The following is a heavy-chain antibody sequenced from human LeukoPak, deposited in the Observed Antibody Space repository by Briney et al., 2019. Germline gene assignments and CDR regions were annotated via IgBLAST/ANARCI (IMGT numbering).Heavy chain of an antibody. Sequence: SETLSLTCAVYGVSFSGYYWSWIRKPPGKGLEWIGEINHSGSTNYNPSLKSRVTISVDTSKNQFSLKLSSVTAADTAVYYCARGLLYYYDSSGYYRNWGQGTLVTVS. CDR1: GVSFSGYY. V-gene: IGHV4-34*01. CDR3: ARGLLYYYDSSGYYRN. J-gene: IGHJ4*02. CDR2: INHSGST. D-gene: IGHD3-22*01.